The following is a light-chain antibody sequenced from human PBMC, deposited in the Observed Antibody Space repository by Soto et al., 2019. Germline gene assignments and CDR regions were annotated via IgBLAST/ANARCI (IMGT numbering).Light chain of an antibody. CDR2: HAS. CDR1: QTISSW. CDR3: QQYTENSAT. V-gene: IGKV1-5*01. Sequence: DIQMTQSPSTLSGSLGDRVTITCRASQTISSWLAWYQQKRGKAPKVFIYHASSLESGVPSRFRGSESGTEFTLTISSLQPDDIATYYCQQYTENSATFGQGTKVDIK. J-gene: IGKJ1*01.